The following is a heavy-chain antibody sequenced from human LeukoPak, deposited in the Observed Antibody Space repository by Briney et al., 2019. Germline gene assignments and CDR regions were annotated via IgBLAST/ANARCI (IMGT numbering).Heavy chain of an antibody. CDR1: GFTFSSYA. CDR3: ARGGYTAPRPFDY. Sequence: PGRSLRLSCAASGFTFSSYAMRWVRQAPGKGLEWVAVISYDGSNKYYADSVKGRFTISRDNSKNTLYLQMNSLRAEDTAVYYCARGGYTAPRPFDYWGQGTLVTVSS. V-gene: IGHV3-30*04. CDR2: ISYDGSNK. D-gene: IGHD1-1*01. J-gene: IGHJ4*02.